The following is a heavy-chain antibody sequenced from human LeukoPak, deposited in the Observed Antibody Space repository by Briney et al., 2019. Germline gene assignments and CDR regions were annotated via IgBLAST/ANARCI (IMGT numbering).Heavy chain of an antibody. V-gene: IGHV4-61*02. CDR1: GGSISSGSYY. D-gene: IGHD1-1*01. Sequence: PSETLSLTFTVSGGSISSGSYYWSWIRQPAGKGLEWIGRIYTSGSTNYNPSLKSRVTISVDTSKNQFSLKLSSVTAADTAVYYCARDPGTDAFDIWGQGTMVTVSS. J-gene: IGHJ3*02. CDR3: ARDPGTDAFDI. CDR2: IYTSGST.